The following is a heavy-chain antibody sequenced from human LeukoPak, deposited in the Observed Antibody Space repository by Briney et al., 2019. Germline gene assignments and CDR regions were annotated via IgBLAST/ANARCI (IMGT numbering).Heavy chain of an antibody. CDR1: GGSISSGSYY. CDR2: IYYSGST. CDR3: ARDAPYYYDSSGYYYDYFDY. D-gene: IGHD3-22*01. Sequence: SQTLSLTCTVSGGSISSGSYYWSWIRQPPGKGLEWIGYIYYSGSTNYNPSLKSRVTISVDTSKNQFSLKLSSVTAADTAVYYCARDAPYYYDSSGYYYDYFDYWGQGTLVTVSS. J-gene: IGHJ4*02. V-gene: IGHV4-61*01.